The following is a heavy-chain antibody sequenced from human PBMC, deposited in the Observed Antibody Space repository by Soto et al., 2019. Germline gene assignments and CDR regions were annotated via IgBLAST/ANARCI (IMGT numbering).Heavy chain of an antibody. J-gene: IGHJ6*02. CDR3: AKDWSSSWYFYYYGMDV. D-gene: IGHD6-13*01. CDR2: ISYDGSNK. V-gene: IGHV3-30*18. Sequence: GGSLRLSCAASGFTFSSYGMHWVRQAPGKGLEWVAVISYDGSNKYYADSVKGRFTISRDNSKNTLYLQMNSLRAEDTAVYYCAKDWSSSWYFYYYGMDVWGQGTTVTVSS. CDR1: GFTFSSYG.